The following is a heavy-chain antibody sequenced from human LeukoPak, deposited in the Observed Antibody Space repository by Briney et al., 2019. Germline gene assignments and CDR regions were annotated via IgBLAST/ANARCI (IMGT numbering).Heavy chain of an antibody. CDR2: INHSGTST. CDR3: ARRGLGYCSSTSCQTVRIYYFDY. CDR1: GGSFNGYH. D-gene: IGHD2-2*01. V-gene: IGHV4-34*01. J-gene: IGHJ4*02. Sequence: PSETLSLTCAVSGGSFNGYHWTWIRQAPGRGLEWIGEINHSGTSTNYNPSLKSRVTISLDTSKNQFSLKLSSVTAADTAVYYCARRGLGYCSSTSCQTVRIYYFDYWGQGTLVTVSS.